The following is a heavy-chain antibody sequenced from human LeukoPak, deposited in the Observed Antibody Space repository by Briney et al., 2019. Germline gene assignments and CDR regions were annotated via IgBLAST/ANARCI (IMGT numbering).Heavy chain of an antibody. D-gene: IGHD5-18*01. J-gene: IGHJ4*02. CDR3: ARGAYSYAQDF. CDR1: GYTFTHYY. CDR2: INPSGGST. V-gene: IGHV1-46*01. Sequence: DSVKVSCKTSGYTFTHYYIHWVRQAPGQGLEWMGIINPSGGSTNYAQTFQGRLSMTRDTSTSTVYMELSSLRSEDTAVYYCARGAYSYAQDFWGQGTLVTVSS.